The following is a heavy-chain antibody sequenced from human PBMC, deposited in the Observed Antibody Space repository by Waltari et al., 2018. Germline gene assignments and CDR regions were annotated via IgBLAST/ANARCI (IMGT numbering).Heavy chain of an antibody. J-gene: IGHJ5*02. Sequence: SSVKVSCKASGGTFSSYAISWVRQAPGQGLEWMGGIIPIFGTANYAQKFQGRVTITADESTSTAYMELSSLRSEDTAVYYCARGILTGYCSGGSCHNWFDPWGQGTLVTVSS. CDR2: IIPIFGTA. CDR1: GGTFSSYA. CDR3: ARGILTGYCSGGSCHNWFDP. D-gene: IGHD2-15*01. V-gene: IGHV1-69*01.